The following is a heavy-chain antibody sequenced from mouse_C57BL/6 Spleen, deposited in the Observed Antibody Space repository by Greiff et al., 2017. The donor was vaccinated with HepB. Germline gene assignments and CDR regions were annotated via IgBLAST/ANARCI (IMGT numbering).Heavy chain of an antibody. V-gene: IGHV1-82*01. Sequence: VQLQQSGPELVKPGASVKISSKASGYAFSSSWMNWVKQRPGKGLEWIGRIYPGDGDTNYNGKFKGKATLTADKSSSTAYMQLSSLTSEDSAVYFCARRYGSSFDYWGQGTTLTVSS. CDR3: ARRYGSSFDY. CDR1: GYAFSSSW. CDR2: IYPGDGDT. D-gene: IGHD1-1*01. J-gene: IGHJ2*01.